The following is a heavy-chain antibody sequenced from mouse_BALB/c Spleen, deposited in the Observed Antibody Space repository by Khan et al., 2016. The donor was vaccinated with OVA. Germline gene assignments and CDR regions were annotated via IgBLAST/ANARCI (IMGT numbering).Heavy chain of an antibody. V-gene: IGHV14-1*02. CDR2: IDPENGET. J-gene: IGHJ3*01. CDR1: DFNIKDYY. CDR3: ARSGYSAWFAY. Sequence: VQLKQSGAELVRPGALVKLSCKASDFNIKDYYMHWVKQRPEQGLKWIGWIDPENGETVYDPKFQGKAIMTADTSSNTAYLQLSSLTYEDTAVYYCARSGYSAWFAYWGQGTLVTVSA.